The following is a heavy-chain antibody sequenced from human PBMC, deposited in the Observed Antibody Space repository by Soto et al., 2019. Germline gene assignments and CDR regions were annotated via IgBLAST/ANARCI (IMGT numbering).Heavy chain of an antibody. CDR2: ISVSVGST. Sequence: EVQLLESGGGLVQPGGSLRLSCAASGFTFSSYAMSWVRQAPGKWLDWVSAISVSVGSTYYADSVKGRFTISRDNSKNTLYLQMNSLRAEDTAVYYCAKVERAVAGIIDWVQGTLVTVSS. D-gene: IGHD6-19*01. J-gene: IGHJ4*02. CDR3: AKVERAVAGIID. CDR1: GFTFSSYA. V-gene: IGHV3-23*01.